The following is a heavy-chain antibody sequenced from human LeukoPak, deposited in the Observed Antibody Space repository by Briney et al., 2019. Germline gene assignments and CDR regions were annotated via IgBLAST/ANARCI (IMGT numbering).Heavy chain of an antibody. Sequence: GGSLRLSCAASRFTFSSYAMSWVRQAPGKGLEWVSTITGSGGSTYYADSVKGRFTISRDNSKNTLFLQMNSLGDEDTAVYYCASGIIVGATYWGQGTLVTVSS. CDR3: ASGIIVGATY. V-gene: IGHV3-23*01. D-gene: IGHD1-26*01. J-gene: IGHJ4*02. CDR1: RFTFSSYA. CDR2: ITGSGGST.